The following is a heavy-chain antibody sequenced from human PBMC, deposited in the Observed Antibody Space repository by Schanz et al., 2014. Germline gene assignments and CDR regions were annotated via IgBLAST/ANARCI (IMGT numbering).Heavy chain of an antibody. CDR2: INSNGGST. CDR3: ARGRAVAGTGYSDY. CDR1: GFTFSSYA. Sequence: EVQLVESGGGLVQPGGSLRLSCAASGFTFSSYAMHWVRQAPGKGLEYVSTINSNGGSTYYANSVKGRFSISRDNSKNTLYLQMGSLRAEDMAVYYCARGRAVAGTGYSDYWGQGTLVTVSS. J-gene: IGHJ4*02. V-gene: IGHV3-64*01. D-gene: IGHD6-19*01.